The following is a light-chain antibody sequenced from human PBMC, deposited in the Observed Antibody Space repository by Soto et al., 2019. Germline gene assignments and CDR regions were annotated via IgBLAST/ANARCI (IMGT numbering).Light chain of an antibody. Sequence: QSALTQPPSASRSPGQSVTISCTGTSSDIGGYNYVSWYQQHPGKAPKLMIYEVSKRPSGVPDRFSGSKSGNTASLTVSGLQAEDEACYYCSSYAGSNIFVVFGGGTKLTVL. CDR3: SSYAGSNIFVV. J-gene: IGLJ2*01. V-gene: IGLV2-8*02. CDR1: SSDIGGYNY. CDR2: EVS.